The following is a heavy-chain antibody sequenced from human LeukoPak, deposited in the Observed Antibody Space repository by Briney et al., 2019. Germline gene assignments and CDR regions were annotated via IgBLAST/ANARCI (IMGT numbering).Heavy chain of an antibody. CDR3: VTWDIVVVPAASMALYYFDY. CDR1: GFTFSSYA. D-gene: IGHD2-2*01. CDR2: ISGSGGST. Sequence: GGSLRLSCAASGFTFSSYAMSWVRQAPGKGLEWISAISGSGGSTYYADSVKGRFTISRDNSKNTLYLQMNSLRAEDTAVYYCVTWDIVVVPAASMALYYFDYWGQGTLVTVSS. V-gene: IGHV3-23*01. J-gene: IGHJ4*02.